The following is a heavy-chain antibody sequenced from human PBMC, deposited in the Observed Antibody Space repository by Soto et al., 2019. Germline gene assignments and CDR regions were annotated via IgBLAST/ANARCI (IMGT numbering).Heavy chain of an antibody. J-gene: IGHJ4*02. Sequence: PGGSLRLSCAASGFTLSNYGMHWVRQAPGKGLEWVALIWYDGTRENYADSVKGRFTISRDVSKNTLSLQMNSLRAEDTAVYFCARDLSVGGLSSEETHNGGQGTLLTVSS. CDR3: ARDLSVGGLSSEETHN. CDR2: IWYDGTRE. V-gene: IGHV3-33*01. D-gene: IGHD3-16*01. CDR1: GFTLSNYG.